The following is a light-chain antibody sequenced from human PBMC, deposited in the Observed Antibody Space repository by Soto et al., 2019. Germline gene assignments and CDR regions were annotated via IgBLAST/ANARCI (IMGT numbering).Light chain of an antibody. Sequence: DVVMTQSPLSLPVTLGQPASISCRSSQSLAYSDGNTYLNWFQQRPGQSPRRLIYKVFKRDSGVPDRFSGSGSGTDFTLKISRVEAEDVGVYYCMQGTHWPPYTFGQGTKLAIK. J-gene: IGKJ2*01. V-gene: IGKV2-30*01. CDR1: QSLAYSDGNTY. CDR2: KVF. CDR3: MQGTHWPPYT.